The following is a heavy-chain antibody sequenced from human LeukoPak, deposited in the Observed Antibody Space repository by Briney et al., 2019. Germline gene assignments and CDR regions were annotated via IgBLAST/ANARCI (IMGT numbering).Heavy chain of an antibody. CDR1: GDSIRRYY. J-gene: IGHJ4*02. CDR2: IYTSGST. V-gene: IGHV4-4*07. Sequence: SEALSLTCRVSGDSIRRYYWSWIRQPAGEGLEWIGRIYTSGSTNYNPSLKTRVTMSVHTSKNQSSLPLSSVTAADTAVYYCARQGTYCSRTSCYDSFLDYWGQGTLVTVSS. CDR3: ARQGTYCSRTSCYDSFLDY. D-gene: IGHD2-2*01.